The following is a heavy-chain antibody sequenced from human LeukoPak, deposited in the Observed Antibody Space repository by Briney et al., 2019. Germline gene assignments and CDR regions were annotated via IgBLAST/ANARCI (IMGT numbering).Heavy chain of an antibody. Sequence: GGSLRLSCAASGFTFSSYEMNWVRQAQGKGLEWVSYISSSAGTTYYADSVKGRFTISRDNAKNSLYLQMNSLRAEDTAVYYCAKSGPDPYYFDYWGQGTLVTVSS. CDR2: ISSSAGTT. CDR1: GFTFSSYE. CDR3: AKSGPDPYYFDY. V-gene: IGHV3-48*03. J-gene: IGHJ4*02.